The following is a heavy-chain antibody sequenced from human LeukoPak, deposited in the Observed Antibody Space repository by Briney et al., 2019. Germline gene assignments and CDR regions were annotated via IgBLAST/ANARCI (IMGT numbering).Heavy chain of an antibody. CDR3: ARDSNYDY. CDR1: GFTVSSTY. D-gene: IGHD6-13*01. V-gene: IGHV3-66*02. Sequence: GGSLRLSCAASGFTVSSTYMSWVRRAPGKGLEWVSVLYSGGPTYYADSVKGRFTISRDNSKNTVYLQMNSLRAEDTAVYYCARDSNYDYWGQGTLVTVSS. CDR2: LYSGGPT. J-gene: IGHJ4*02.